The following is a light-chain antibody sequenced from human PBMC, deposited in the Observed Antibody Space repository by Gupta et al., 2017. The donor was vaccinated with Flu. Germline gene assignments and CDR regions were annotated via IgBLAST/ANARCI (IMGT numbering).Light chain of an antibody. V-gene: IGLV3-27*01. Sequence: SYELTQPSSVSASPGQTARITCSGDVLAKKYARWFQLKPAQAPLLFLYRDSERPPGIPERFSGANSATKGILTISGAQVGDDSYDFCYSATDNKGVFGGGTKLTVL. J-gene: IGLJ3*02. CDR2: RDS. CDR1: VLAKKY. CDR3: YSATDNKGV.